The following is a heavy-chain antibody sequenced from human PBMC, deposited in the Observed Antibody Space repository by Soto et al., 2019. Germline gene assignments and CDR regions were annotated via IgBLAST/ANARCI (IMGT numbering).Heavy chain of an antibody. D-gene: IGHD5-12*01. CDR3: ARHPPLRDGYNCYYFDY. CDR2: IYYSGST. J-gene: IGHJ4*02. CDR1: GGSISSSSYY. Sequence: QLQLQESGPGLVKPSETLSLTCTVSGGSISSSSYYWGWIRQPPGKGLEWIGSIYYSGSTYSNPSLKSRFTISVDTSKNQFSLKLSCVTAAYTAVDYCARHPPLRDGYNCYYFDYWGQGTLVTVSS. V-gene: IGHV4-39*01.